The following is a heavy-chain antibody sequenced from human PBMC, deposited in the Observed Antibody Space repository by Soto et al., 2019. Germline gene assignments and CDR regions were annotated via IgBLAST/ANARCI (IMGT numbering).Heavy chain of an antibody. J-gene: IGHJ6*02. Sequence: GGSLRLSCAASGFTFSNAWMNWVRQAPGKGLEWVGRIKSKTDGGTTDYAAPVKGRFTIPREDSKNTLYLQMNSLKTEDTAVYYCTTAKVVPAAIRGWWYYYGMDVWGQGTTVTVSS. CDR3: TTAKVVPAAIRGWWYYYGMDV. D-gene: IGHD2-2*01. V-gene: IGHV3-15*07. CDR1: GFTFSNAW. CDR2: IKSKTDGGTT.